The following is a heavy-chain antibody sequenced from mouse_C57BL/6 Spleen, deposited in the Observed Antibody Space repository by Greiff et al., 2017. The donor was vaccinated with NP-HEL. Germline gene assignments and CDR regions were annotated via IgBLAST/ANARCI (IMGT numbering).Heavy chain of an antibody. CDR2: IHPSDSDT. V-gene: IGHV1-74*01. Sequence: QVQLPQPGAELVKPGASVKVSCKASGYTFTSYWMHWVKQRPGPGLEWIGRIHPSDSDTTYNQQFKGKATLTVDKSSSTAYMQLSSLTSEDSAVYYCAITTVVAPYYYAMDYWGQGTSVTVSS. J-gene: IGHJ4*01. D-gene: IGHD1-1*01. CDR3: AITTVVAPYYYAMDY. CDR1: GYTFTSYW.